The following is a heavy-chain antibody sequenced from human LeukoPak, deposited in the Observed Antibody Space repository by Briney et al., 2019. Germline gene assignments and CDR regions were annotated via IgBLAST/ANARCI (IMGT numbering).Heavy chain of an antibody. CDR1: GFTFSSYG. J-gene: IGHJ4*02. D-gene: IGHD2-15*01. V-gene: IGHV3-30*03. CDR2: ISYDGSNK. CDR3: ARLYCSGGSCYSVDY. Sequence: GGSLRLSCAASGFTFSSYGMHWVRQAPGKGLEWVAVISYDGSNKYYADSVKGRFTISRDDSENTLNLQMDSLRADDTAVYYCARLYCSGGSCYSVDYWGQGTLVTVPS.